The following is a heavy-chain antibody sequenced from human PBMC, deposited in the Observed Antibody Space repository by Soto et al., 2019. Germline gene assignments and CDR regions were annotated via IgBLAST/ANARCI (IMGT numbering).Heavy chain of an antibody. D-gene: IGHD5-18*01. J-gene: IGHJ4*02. Sequence: TLSLTCTVSGGSISSGDYYWSWIRQPPGKGLEWIGYIYYSGSTYYNPSLKSRVTISVDTSKNQFSLKLSSVTAADTAVYYCASNSYGYTLYDYWGQGTLVAVSS. CDR2: IYYSGST. CDR1: GGSISSGDYY. CDR3: ASNSYGYTLYDY. V-gene: IGHV4-30-4*01.